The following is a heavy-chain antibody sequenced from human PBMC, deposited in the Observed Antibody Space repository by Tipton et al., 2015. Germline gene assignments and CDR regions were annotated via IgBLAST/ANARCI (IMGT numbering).Heavy chain of an antibody. Sequence: SLRLSCAASGFPFSDYGMHWVRQAPGKGLEWLTVILYDGSNKYYADSVKGRFTISRDNSKNTLYLQMNSLRAEDTAVYYCAKAGLGVGATDFDYWGQGTLVTVSS. V-gene: IGHV3-30*18. CDR2: ILYDGSNK. J-gene: IGHJ4*02. D-gene: IGHD1-26*01. CDR3: AKAGLGVGATDFDY. CDR1: GFPFSDYG.